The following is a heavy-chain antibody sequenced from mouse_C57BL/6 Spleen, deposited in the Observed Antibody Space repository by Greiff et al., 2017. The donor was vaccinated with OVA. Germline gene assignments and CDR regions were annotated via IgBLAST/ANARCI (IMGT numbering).Heavy chain of an antibody. CDR1: GYAFSSSW. Sequence: QVQLQQSGPELVKPGASVKISCKASGYAFSSSWMNWVKQRPGKGLEWIGRIYPGDGDTNYNGKFKGKATLTADKSSSTAYMQLSSLTSEDSAVYLCARERTGTRYFDYWGQGTTLTVSS. D-gene: IGHD4-1*01. V-gene: IGHV1-82*01. CDR3: ARERTGTRYFDY. J-gene: IGHJ2*01. CDR2: IYPGDGDT.